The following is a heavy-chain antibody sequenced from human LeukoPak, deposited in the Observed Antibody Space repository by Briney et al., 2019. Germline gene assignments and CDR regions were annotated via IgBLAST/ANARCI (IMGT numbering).Heavy chain of an antibody. CDR2: IYYSGST. CDR3: ARDRSYSGXDLSXGMDV. D-gene: IGHD5-12*01. CDR1: GGSISSYY. J-gene: IGHJ6*02. Sequence: SETLSLTCTVSGGSISSYYWSWIRQPPGKGLEWIGYIYYSGSTNYNPSLKSRVTISVDTSKNQFSLKLSSVTAADTAVYYCARDRSYSGXDLSXGMDVWGQGTTVTVSS. V-gene: IGHV4-59*01.